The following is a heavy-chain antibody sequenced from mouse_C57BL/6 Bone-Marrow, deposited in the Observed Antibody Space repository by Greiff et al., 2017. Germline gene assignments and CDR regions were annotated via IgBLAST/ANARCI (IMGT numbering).Heavy chain of an antibody. CDR2: IYPGSGST. D-gene: IGHD2-4*01. CDR3: ARNGVYDYGESY. J-gene: IGHJ3*01. V-gene: IGHV1-55*01. CDR1: GYTFTSYW. Sequence: QVHVKQPGAELVKPGASVKMSCKASGYTFTSYWITWVKQRPGQGLEWIGDIYPGSGSTNYNEKFKSKATLTVDTSSSTAYMQLSSLTSEDSAVYYCARNGVYDYGESYWGQGTLVTVSA.